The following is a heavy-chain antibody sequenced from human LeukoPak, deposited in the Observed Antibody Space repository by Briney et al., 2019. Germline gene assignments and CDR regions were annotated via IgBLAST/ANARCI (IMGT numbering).Heavy chain of an antibody. Sequence: GGSLRLSCAASGFTFSDYYMSWLRQAPGKGLEWVSYISSSGSTIYYADSVKGRFTISRDNAKNSLYLQMNSLRAEDTAVYYCARPRMKYYYDSSGYYDYWGQGTLVTVSS. V-gene: IGHV3-11*04. J-gene: IGHJ4*02. CDR3: ARPRMKYYYDSSGYYDY. CDR2: ISSSGSTI. CDR1: GFTFSDYY. D-gene: IGHD3-22*01.